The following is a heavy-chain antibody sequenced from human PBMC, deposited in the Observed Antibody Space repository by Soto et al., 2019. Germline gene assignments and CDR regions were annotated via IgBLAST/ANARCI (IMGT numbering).Heavy chain of an antibody. CDR3: ARGYGDYVSDY. V-gene: IGHV4-59*01. Sequence: QVQLQESGPGLVKPSETLSLTCTVSGGSISSYYWSWIRQPPGKGLEWIGYIYYSGSTNYNPSLKXRXTXSLXTSKNQFSLKLSSVTAADTAVYYCARGYGDYVSDYWGQGTLVTVSS. CDR2: IYYSGST. D-gene: IGHD4-17*01. CDR1: GGSISSYY. J-gene: IGHJ4*02.